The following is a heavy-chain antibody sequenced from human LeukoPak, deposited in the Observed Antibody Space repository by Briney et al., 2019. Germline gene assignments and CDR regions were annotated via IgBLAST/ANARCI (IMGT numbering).Heavy chain of an antibody. CDR1: XXTXXSXY. CDR2: INPSGGST. V-gene: IGHV1-46*01. D-gene: IGHD4-17*01. CDR3: ARDDGLEYYGMDV. Sequence: SVXXSXXXSXXTXXSXYXHXXXXAPGQGLXWMGIINPSGGSTSYAQKFQGRVTMTRDTSTSTVYMELSSLRSEDTAVYYCARDDGLEYYGMDVWGQGTTVTVSS. J-gene: IGHJ6*02.